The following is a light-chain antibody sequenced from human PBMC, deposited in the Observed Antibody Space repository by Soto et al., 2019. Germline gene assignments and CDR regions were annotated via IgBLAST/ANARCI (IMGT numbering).Light chain of an antibody. CDR3: QAWDSSTADVV. CDR1: KLGDKY. Sequence: SYELTQPPSVSVSPGQTASITCSGDKLGDKYACWYQQKPGQSPVLVIYQDSKRPSGIPERFSGSNSGNTATLTISGTQAMDEDDSYCQAWDSSTADVVFGGGTKLTVL. CDR2: QDS. J-gene: IGLJ2*01. V-gene: IGLV3-1*01.